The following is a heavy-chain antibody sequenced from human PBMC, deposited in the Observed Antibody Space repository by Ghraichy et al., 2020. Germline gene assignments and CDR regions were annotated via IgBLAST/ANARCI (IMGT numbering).Heavy chain of an antibody. Sequence: SETLSLTCAVYGGSFSGYYWSWIRQPPGKGLEWIGEINHSGSTNYNPSLKSRVTISVDTSKNQFSLKLSSVTAADTAVYYCARGRAEVGAPPATRYYYMDVWGKGITVTVSS. CDR3: ARGRAEVGAPPATRYYYMDV. V-gene: IGHV4-34*01. J-gene: IGHJ6*03. CDR1: GGSFSGYY. CDR2: INHSGST. D-gene: IGHD1-26*01.